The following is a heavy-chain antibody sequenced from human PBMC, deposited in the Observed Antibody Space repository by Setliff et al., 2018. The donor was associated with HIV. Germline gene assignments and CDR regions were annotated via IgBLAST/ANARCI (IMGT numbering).Heavy chain of an antibody. CDR2: ISSSGSTI. CDR3: ARPNYYDSSGSFDY. J-gene: IGHJ4*02. CDR1: DLTFSSYE. V-gene: IGHV3-48*03. Sequence: PGGSLRLSCAASDLTFSSYEKNWVRQAPGKGLEWVSYISSSGSTIYYADSVKGRFTISRDNSNNTVYLQMNSLRAEDTAVYYWARPNYYDSSGSFDYWGQGTLVTVSS. D-gene: IGHD3-22*01.